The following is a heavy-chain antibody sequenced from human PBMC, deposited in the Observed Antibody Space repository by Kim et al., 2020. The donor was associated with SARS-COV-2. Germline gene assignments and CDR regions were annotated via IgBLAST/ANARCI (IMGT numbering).Heavy chain of an antibody. D-gene: IGHD1-26*01. Sequence: ASVKVSCKASGYTFTNSYIHWVRQAPGQGLEWVGIINPSVGTRKYAQKLQDRVTMTRDTSTTTVSMELTGLTSEDTAVYFCARDITQRIVGGGLLDDAL. CDR3: ARDITQRIVGGGLLDDAL. J-gene: IGHJ3*01. CDR1: GYTFTNSY. V-gene: IGHV1-46*04. CDR2: INPSVGTR.